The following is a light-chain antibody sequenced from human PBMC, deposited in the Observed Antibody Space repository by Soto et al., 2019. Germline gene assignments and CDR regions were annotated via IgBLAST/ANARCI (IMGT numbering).Light chain of an antibody. J-gene: IGLJ2*01. CDR3: SSYTSSNTPVL. CDR1: SSDVGGYNF. CDR2: EVS. V-gene: IGLV2-14*01. Sequence: QSVLTQPASVSGSPGHSITISCSGTSSDVGGYNFVSWYQQHPGKAPNLMIFEVSNRPSGISNRFSGSKSGNTASLTISGLQAEDEADYYCSSYTSSNTPVLFGRGTKLTVL.